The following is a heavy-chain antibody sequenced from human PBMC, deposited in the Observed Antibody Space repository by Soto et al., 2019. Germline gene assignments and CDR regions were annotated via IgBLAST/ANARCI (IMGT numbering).Heavy chain of an antibody. V-gene: IGHV1-69*13. Sequence: SVKVSCKASGGTFSSYAISWVRQAPGQGLEWMGGIIPIFGTANYAQKFQGRVTITADESTSTAYMELSSLRSEDTAVYSCASRDSTSSVVRYFGYWGRGTLVAVSS. CDR3: ASRDSTSSVVRYFGY. D-gene: IGHD6-6*01. CDR1: GGTFSSYA. J-gene: IGHJ4*02. CDR2: IIPIFGTA.